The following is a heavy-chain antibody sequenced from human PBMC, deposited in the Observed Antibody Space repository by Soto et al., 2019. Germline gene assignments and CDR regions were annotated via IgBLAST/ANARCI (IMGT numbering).Heavy chain of an antibody. V-gene: IGHV3-73*01. Sequence: PGGSLRLSCAASGFTFSGSAMHWVRQASGKGLEWVGRIRSKANSYATAYAASVKGRFTISRDDSKNTAYLQMNSLKTEDTAVYYCTRHPEGQSDSSGWYEGEYWGQGTLVTVSS. J-gene: IGHJ4*02. CDR3: TRHPEGQSDSSGWYEGEY. CDR2: IRSKANSYAT. D-gene: IGHD6-19*01. CDR1: GFTFSGSA.